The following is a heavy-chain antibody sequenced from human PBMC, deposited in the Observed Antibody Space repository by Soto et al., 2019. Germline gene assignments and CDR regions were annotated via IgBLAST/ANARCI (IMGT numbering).Heavy chain of an antibody. Sequence: GGSLRLSCAASGFTFSSYAMSWVRQAPGKGLEWVSAISGSGGSTYYADSVKGRFTISRDNSKNTLYLQMNSLRAEDTAVYYCAKAPYYYGSAYYYYGMDVWGQGTTVTVSS. J-gene: IGHJ6*02. V-gene: IGHV3-23*01. D-gene: IGHD3-10*01. CDR1: GFTFSSYA. CDR3: AKAPYYYGSAYYYYGMDV. CDR2: ISGSGGST.